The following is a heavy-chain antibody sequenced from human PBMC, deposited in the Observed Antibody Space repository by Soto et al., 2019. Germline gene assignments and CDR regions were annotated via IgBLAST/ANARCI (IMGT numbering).Heavy chain of an antibody. CDR3: ARESPILDAFDI. CDR2: IYYSGST. Sequence: SETLSLSCTVSGGSISSGGYYWSWIRQHPGKGLEWIGYIYYSGSTYYNPSLKSRVTISVDTSKNQFSLKLSSVTAADTAVYYCARESPILDAFDIWGQGTMVTVSS. CDR1: GGSISSGGYY. V-gene: IGHV4-31*03. J-gene: IGHJ3*02.